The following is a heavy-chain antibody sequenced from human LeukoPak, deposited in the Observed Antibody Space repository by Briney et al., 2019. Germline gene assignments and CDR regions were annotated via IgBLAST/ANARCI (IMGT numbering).Heavy chain of an antibody. CDR1: GFMFSSNW. V-gene: IGHV3-7*03. CDR3: AKEGRSLQTY. D-gene: IGHD5-24*01. CDR2: IKEDGTET. J-gene: IGHJ4*02. Sequence: GGSLRLSCAASGFMFSSNWMSWVRLAPGKGLEWVANIKEDGTETYYVDSVKDRFTISRDNAKNSLYLQMNSLRVEDTAVYYCAKEGRSLQTYWGQGTLVTVSS.